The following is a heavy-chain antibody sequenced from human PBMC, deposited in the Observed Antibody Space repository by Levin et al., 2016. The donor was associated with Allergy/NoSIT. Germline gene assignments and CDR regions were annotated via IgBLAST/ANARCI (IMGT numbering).Heavy chain of an antibody. D-gene: IGHD5-12*01. J-gene: IGHJ5*02. CDR1: GYTFTGYY. CDR3: AREQANGYSGFT. CDR2: VNPNSGGT. Sequence: ASVKVSCKASGYTFTGYYVHWVRQAPGQGLEWMGWVNPNSGGTKYPQKFQGRVAMTRETSISTAYMELSSLTSDDTAVYYCAREQANGYSGFTWGQGTLVTVSS. V-gene: IGHV1-2*02.